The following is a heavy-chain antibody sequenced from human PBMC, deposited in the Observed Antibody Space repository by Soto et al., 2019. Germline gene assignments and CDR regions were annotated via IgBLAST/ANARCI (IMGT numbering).Heavy chain of an antibody. CDR3: VRGRSYSVYDF. J-gene: IGHJ4*02. CDR2: IYPSGST. D-gene: IGHD5-12*01. Sequence: SETLSLTCTVSGGSISGHSWVWIRQPAGKGLEWIGHIYPSGSTSYNPSLRSRVTMSLDASSNQIFLNLTSVTAADTAVFYCVRGRSYSVYDFWGPGTLVTVSS. V-gene: IGHV4-4*07. CDR1: GGSISGHS.